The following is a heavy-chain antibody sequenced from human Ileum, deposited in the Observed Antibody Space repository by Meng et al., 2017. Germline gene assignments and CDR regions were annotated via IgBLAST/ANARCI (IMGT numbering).Heavy chain of an antibody. D-gene: IGHD4-17*01. V-gene: IGHV4-39*01. CDR2: IYYSGST. J-gene: IGHJ4*02. Sequence: QPQLQESGPGLVKPSETLSLTCTVSGGSISSSSSYWGWIRQPPGKGLEWIGSIYYSGSTYYNPSLKSRVTISVDTSKNQFSLKLSSVTAADTAVYYCARRAHYGDPPRWGQGTLVTVSS. CDR1: GGSISSSSSY. CDR3: ARRAHYGDPPR.